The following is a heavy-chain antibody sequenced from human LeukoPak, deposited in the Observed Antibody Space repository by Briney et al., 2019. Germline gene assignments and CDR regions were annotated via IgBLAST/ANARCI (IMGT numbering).Heavy chain of an antibody. J-gene: IGHJ4*02. Sequence: GGSLRLSCVASGYPFSSYSMNWIRQAPGKGLEWVSYISVSGGVRSYADSVKGRFTISRDDTRNSLYLQMNSLKDEDTAVYYCARDRGYFYDQLDYWGQGTLVTVSS. V-gene: IGHV3-48*02. D-gene: IGHD2/OR15-2a*01. CDR1: GYPFSSYS. CDR2: ISVSGGVR. CDR3: ARDRGYFYDQLDY.